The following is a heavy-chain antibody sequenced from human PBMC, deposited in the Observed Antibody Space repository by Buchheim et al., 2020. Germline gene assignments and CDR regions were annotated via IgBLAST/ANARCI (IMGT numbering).Heavy chain of an antibody. CDR1: GFTFSSYS. CDR2: ISSSSSYI. Sequence: EVQLVESGGGLVKPGGSLRLSCAASGFTFSSYSMNWVRQAPGKGLEWVSSISSSSSYIYYADSLKGRFTISRDNAKTSLYLQMDSLRAEDTAVYYCARGAIVATTFDYWGQGTL. D-gene: IGHD5-12*01. CDR3: ARGAIVATTFDY. J-gene: IGHJ4*02. V-gene: IGHV3-21*01.